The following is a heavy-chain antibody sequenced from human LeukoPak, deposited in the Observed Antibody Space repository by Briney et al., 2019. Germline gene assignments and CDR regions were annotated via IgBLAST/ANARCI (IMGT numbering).Heavy chain of an antibody. V-gene: IGHV3-64D*09. J-gene: IGHJ4*02. CDR3: VKSYSSSWCPFDY. CDR2: ISSNGGST. D-gene: IGHD6-13*01. Sequence: GGSLRLSCSASGFTFSSYAMHWVRQAPGKGLEYVSAISSNGGSTYYADSVKGRFTISRDNSKNTLYLQMSSLRAEDTAVYYCVKSYSSSWCPFDYWGQGTLVTVSS. CDR1: GFTFSSYA.